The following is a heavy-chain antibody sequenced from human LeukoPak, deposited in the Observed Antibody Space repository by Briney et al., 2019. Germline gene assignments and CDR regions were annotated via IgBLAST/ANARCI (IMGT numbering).Heavy chain of an antibody. Sequence: PGGSLRLSCVASGFTVDTYWMSWVRQAPGKGLDWVAHIKEDGTRNYYVDSVRGRFTISRDNAKNSLFLQMNSLRVEDTAVFYCVAWGSLVVWGQGTLVTVSS. CDR3: VAWGSLVV. J-gene: IGHJ4*02. V-gene: IGHV3-7*01. CDR1: GFTVDTYW. D-gene: IGHD3-16*01. CDR2: IKEDGTRN.